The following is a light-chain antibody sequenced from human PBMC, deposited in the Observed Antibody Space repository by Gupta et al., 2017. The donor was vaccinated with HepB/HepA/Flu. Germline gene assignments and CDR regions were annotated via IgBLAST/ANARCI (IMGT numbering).Light chain of an antibody. CDR1: SSDVGGYNY. J-gene: IGLJ3*02. CDR2: DVS. Sequence: QSALTQPASVSGSPAQSIPISCTGTSSDVGGYNYVSWYQQHPGKAPQLMIYDVSNRPSGFSIRFSGSKSGNTASLTISGLQAEDEADYYCSSYTSSSTPRVFGGGTKLTVL. CDR3: SSYTSSSTPRV. V-gene: IGLV2-14*03.